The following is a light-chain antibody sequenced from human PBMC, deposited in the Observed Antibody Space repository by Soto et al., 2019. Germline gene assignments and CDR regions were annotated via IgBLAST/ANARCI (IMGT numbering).Light chain of an antibody. CDR3: QQYNNWPPIP. J-gene: IGKJ5*01. CDR1: QSVTSN. CDR2: GAS. V-gene: IGKV3-15*01. Sequence: EIVMTQSPATLSVPPGERATLSCRASQSVTSNLAWYQQKPCQAPRLLIYGASTSATGIPARFSGSGSVTEFTLTISSLQSEDFAVYYCQQYNNWPPIPFGQGTRLEIK.